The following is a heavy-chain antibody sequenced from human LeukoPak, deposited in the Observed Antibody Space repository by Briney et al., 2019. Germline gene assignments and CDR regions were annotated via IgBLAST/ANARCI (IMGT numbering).Heavy chain of an antibody. D-gene: IGHD6-13*01. CDR2: IKQDGSEK. Sequence: GGSLRLXCAASGFTFSSYAMSWVRQAPGKGLEWVANIKQDGSEKYYVDSEKGRFTISRDNAKNSLYLQMNSLRAEDTAVYYCARDPFSSSWQDYWSQGNLVTVSS. CDR1: GFTFSSYA. J-gene: IGHJ4*02. CDR3: ARDPFSSSWQDY. V-gene: IGHV3-7*01.